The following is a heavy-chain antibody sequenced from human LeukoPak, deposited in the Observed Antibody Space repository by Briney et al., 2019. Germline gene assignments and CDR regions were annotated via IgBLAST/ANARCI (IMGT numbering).Heavy chain of an antibody. J-gene: IGHJ4*02. CDR1: GYTFTSYG. CDR2: ISAYNGNT. V-gene: IGHV1-18*01. CDR3: ARATSGYSSDMDFDY. D-gene: IGHD5-18*01. Sequence: ASVKVSCKASGYTFTSYGISWVRQAPGQGLEWMGWISAYNGNTNYAQKLQGRVTMTTDTSTSTAYMELRSLRSDDTAVYYYARATSGYSSDMDFDYWGQGTLVTVSS.